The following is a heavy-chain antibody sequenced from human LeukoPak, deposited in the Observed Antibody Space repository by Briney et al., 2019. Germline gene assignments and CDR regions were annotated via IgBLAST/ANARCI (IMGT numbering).Heavy chain of an antibody. Sequence: ASVKVSCLASGYIFTGYLIHWARQAPGQGLAWVGWIYPYSGDTNSAQKLQGRVTMARDTSINTAYMELSRLSSDDTAVYYCARASYCGGVCRRQYFYGLDVWGQGTTVTVSS. CDR3: ARASYCGGVCRRQYFYGLDV. J-gene: IGHJ6*02. CDR1: GYIFTGYL. D-gene: IGHD2-21*02. V-gene: IGHV1-2*02. CDR2: IYPYSGDT.